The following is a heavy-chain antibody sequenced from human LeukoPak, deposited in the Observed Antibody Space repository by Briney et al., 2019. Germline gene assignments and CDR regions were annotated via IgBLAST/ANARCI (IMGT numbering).Heavy chain of an antibody. CDR2: ISSSGSTI. Sequence: PGGSLRLSCAASGFTFSSYEMNWVRQAPGKGLEWVSYISSSGSTIYYADSVKGRFTISRDNAKNSLYLQMNSLRAEDTAVYYCARHSGSYYGSWFDPWGQGTLVTVSS. D-gene: IGHD1-26*01. J-gene: IGHJ5*02. CDR1: GFTFSSYE. CDR3: ARHSGSYYGSWFDP. V-gene: IGHV3-48*03.